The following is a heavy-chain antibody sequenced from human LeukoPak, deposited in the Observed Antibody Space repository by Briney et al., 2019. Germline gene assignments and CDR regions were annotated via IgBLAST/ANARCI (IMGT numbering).Heavy chain of an antibody. CDR1: GFTFSSYG. CDR2: IWYDGSNK. CDR3: ARGRRLGELSLPQHFDY. Sequence: GRSLRLSCAASGFTFSSYGMHWVRQATGKGLEWVAVIWYDGSNKYYADSVKGRFTISRDNSKNTLYLQMNSLRAEDTAVYYCARGRRLGELSLPQHFDYWGQGTLVTVSS. V-gene: IGHV3-33*08. J-gene: IGHJ4*02. D-gene: IGHD3-16*02.